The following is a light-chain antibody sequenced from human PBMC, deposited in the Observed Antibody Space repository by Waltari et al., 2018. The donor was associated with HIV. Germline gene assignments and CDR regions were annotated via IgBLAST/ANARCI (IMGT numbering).Light chain of an antibody. CDR3: QQYDKSLT. J-gene: IGKJ2*01. CDR2: GTS. V-gene: IGKV3-20*01. Sequence: EIVLTQSPDTLSLSAGQRATLSCRASQRLSSKFLAWYQHRPGKAPRLLISGTSDRATGIPDRFSGSGSGTDFTLTISRLEPEDSAVYHCQQYDKSLTFGQGTKLEI. CDR1: QRLSSKF.